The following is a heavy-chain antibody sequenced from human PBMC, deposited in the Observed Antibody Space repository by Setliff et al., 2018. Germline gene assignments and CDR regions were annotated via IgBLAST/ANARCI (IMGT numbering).Heavy chain of an antibody. CDR1: GFSFSNYG. D-gene: IGHD3-22*01. CDR2: ISTSSGTR. J-gene: IGHJ6*03. V-gene: IGHV3-48*01. CDR3: ARLALTGYDSSGYYYALEYYYYMDV. Sequence: GGSLRLSCVVSGFSFSNYGMTWVRQAPGKGLEWISYISTSSGTRYYADSVKGRFTISRDNANQSLYLQMNRLRAEDTAVYYCARLALTGYDSSGYYYALEYYYYMDVWGKGTTVTVSS.